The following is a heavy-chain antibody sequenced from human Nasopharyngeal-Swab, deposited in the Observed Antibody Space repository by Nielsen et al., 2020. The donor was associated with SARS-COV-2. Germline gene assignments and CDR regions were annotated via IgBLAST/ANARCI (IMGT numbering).Heavy chain of an antibody. J-gene: IGHJ6*02. D-gene: IGHD6-19*01. CDR3: ASPPPNMGLAVAGQEDYYDGMDV. CDR2: INPSGGST. V-gene: IGHV1-46*01. Sequence: WVRQAPGQGLEWLGIINPSGGSTSYAQKFQGRVTMTRDTSTSTVYMELSSLRSEDTAVYYCASPPPNMGLAVAGQEDYYDGMDVWGQGTTVTVSS.